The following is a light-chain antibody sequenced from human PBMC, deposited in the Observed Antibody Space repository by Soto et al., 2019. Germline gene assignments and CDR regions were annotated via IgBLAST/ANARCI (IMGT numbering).Light chain of an antibody. V-gene: IGKV3-20*01. CDR1: QSFRGL. CDR2: DAY. J-gene: IGKJ1*01. Sequence: EVVLTQSPVTRSLSPGERATLSVRASQSFRGLLAWYQQKPGQAPRLLIYDAYNRATGIPPRFSGSGSGTDFTLTISRLEPEDFAVYHCQQYGSSPPFGQGTKVDIK. CDR3: QQYGSSPP.